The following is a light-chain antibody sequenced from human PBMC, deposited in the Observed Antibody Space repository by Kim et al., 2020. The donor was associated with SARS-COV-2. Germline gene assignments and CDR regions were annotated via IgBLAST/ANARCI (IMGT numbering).Light chain of an antibody. CDR1: SLRSYY. J-gene: IGLJ1*01. CDR3: NSRDSTTNHPRV. CDR2: GKN. V-gene: IGLV3-19*01. Sequence: GQTVTITCQGDSLRSYYASWYQQKPGQAPVLVMFGKNNRPSGIPGRFSGSRSGDTASLTITGAQAEDEADYYCNSRDSTTNHPRVFGTGTKVTVL.